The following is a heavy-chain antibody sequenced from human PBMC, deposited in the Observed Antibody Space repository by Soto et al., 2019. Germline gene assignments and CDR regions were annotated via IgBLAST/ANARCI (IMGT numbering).Heavy chain of an antibody. V-gene: IGHV1-2*02. D-gene: IGHD3-22*01. CDR2: INPNSGGT. CDR1: GYTFTGYY. Sequence: ASVKVSCKASGYTFTGYYMHWVRQAPGQGLEWMGWINPNSGGTNYAQKFQGRVTMTRDTSISTAYMELSRLRSDDTAVYYCARGYYYDSSGSQGPDYWGQGTLVTVYS. CDR3: ARGYYYDSSGSQGPDY. J-gene: IGHJ4*02.